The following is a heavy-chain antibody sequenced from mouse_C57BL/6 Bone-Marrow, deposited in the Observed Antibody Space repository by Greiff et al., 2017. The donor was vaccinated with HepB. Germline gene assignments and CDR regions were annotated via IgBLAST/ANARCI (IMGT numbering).Heavy chain of an antibody. CDR2: IYPGDGDT. J-gene: IGHJ3*01. CDR3: APLYYGSSRFAY. V-gene: IGHV1-82*01. D-gene: IGHD1-1*01. CDR1: GYAFSSSW. Sequence: QVQLQQSGPELVKPGASVKISCKASGYAFSSSWMNWVKQRPGKGLEWIGRIYPGDGDTNYNGKFKGKATLTADKSSSTAYMQRSSLTSEDSAVYFCAPLYYGSSRFAYWGQGTLVTVSA.